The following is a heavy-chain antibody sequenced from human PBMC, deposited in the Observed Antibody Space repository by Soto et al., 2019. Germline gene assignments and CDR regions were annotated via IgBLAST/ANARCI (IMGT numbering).Heavy chain of an antibody. CDR3: AHGSCFGADCYPNPYFDF. J-gene: IGHJ4*02. CDR1: GFSLSTTEEG. CDR2: IYWDDDK. D-gene: IGHD2-21*02. V-gene: IGHV2-5*02. Sequence: QITLKESGPTLVKPTQTLTLTCTFSGFSLSTTEEGVGWNRQPPGKAPEWLALIYWDDDKRYSPSLKTRLTITKDTSTNQVVLTLTNVDPVDTATYYCAHGSCFGADCYPNPYFDFWGQGILVTVSS.